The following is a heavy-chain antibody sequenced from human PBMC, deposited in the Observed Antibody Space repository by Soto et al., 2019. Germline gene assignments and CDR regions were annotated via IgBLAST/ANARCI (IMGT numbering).Heavy chain of an antibody. CDR2: IIPIYGNT. Sequence: GASVKVSCKASGGTFSSYAISWVRQAPGQGLEWMGWIIPIYGNTNYAQKFQGRVTITTDTSTSTAYMELRSLRSDDTAVYYCARDRVSGHGGYLDYRGQGTLVTVSS. V-gene: IGHV1-69*05. D-gene: IGHD3-16*01. J-gene: IGHJ4*02. CDR3: ARDRVSGHGGYLDY. CDR1: GGTFSSYA.